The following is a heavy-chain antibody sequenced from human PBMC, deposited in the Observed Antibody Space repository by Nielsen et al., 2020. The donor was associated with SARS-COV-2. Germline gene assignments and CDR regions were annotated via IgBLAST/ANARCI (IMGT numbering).Heavy chain of an antibody. Sequence: SVKVSCKASGYTFTGYYMHWVRQAPGQGLEWMGGIIPIFGTANYAQKFQGRVTITADESTSTAYMELSSLRSEDTAVYYCARGATSNPSSGPLDYWGQGTLVTVSS. CDR3: ARGATSNPSSGPLDY. CDR2: IIPIFGTA. CDR1: GYTFTGYY. D-gene: IGHD5-12*01. J-gene: IGHJ4*02. V-gene: IGHV1-69*13.